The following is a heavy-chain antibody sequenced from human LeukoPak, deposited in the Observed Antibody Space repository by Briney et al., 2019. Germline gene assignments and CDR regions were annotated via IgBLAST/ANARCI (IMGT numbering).Heavy chain of an antibody. V-gene: IGHV3-30*02. CDR1: GFTFSIYG. D-gene: IGHD5-12*01. Sequence: GGSLRLSCAASGFTFSIYGMHWVRQAPGKGLEWVAFIRYDGSNNYYADSVKGRFTISRDTSKNTLYLQINSLRAEDTAVYYCAKGGGYEVLYDYWGQGTLVTVSS. CDR3: AKGGGYEVLYDY. CDR2: IRYDGSNN. J-gene: IGHJ4*02.